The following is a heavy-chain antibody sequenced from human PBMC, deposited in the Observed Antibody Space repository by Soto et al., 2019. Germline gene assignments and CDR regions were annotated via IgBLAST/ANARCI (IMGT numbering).Heavy chain of an antibody. V-gene: IGHV1-69*01. CDR2: IIPIFGTA. CDR3: ARDGGRHSGGIDY. CDR1: GGTFSSYS. J-gene: IGHJ4*02. D-gene: IGHD1-26*01. Sequence: QVQLVQSGAEVKKPGSSVKVSCKASGGTFSSYSINWVRQAPGQGLEWMGEIIPIFGTANYAQKFQGRVTITADESTSTGYVELSSLRSEDTAVYYCARDGGRHSGGIDYRGQGTLVTVSS.